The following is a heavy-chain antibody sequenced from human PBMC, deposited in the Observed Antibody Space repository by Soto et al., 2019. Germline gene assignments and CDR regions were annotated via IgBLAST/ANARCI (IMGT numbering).Heavy chain of an antibody. Sequence: PSETLSLTCTVSSGSISSNNYLWGWIRQPPGKGLEWIGSIHSSGSTYYSPSLKSRVTMSVDTSKNQFSLKLSSVTAADTALYYCAGHPGGTHYWLFSWGQGTLVTVSS. CDR3: AGHPGGTHYWLFS. CDR2: IHSSGST. J-gene: IGHJ5*01. CDR1: SGSISSNNYL. D-gene: IGHD1-26*01. V-gene: IGHV4-39*01.